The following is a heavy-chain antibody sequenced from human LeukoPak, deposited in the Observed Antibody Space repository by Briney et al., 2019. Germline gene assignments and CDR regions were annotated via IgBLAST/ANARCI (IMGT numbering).Heavy chain of an antibody. CDR1: GYSISSGYY. J-gene: IGHJ5*02. V-gene: IGHV4-38-2*02. Sequence: SEALSLTCTVSGYSISSGYYWGWIRQPPGKGLEWIGSIYHSGSTYYNPSLKSRVTISVDTSKNQFSLKLSSVTAADTAVYYCARLERYCSSTSCYIKNWFDPWGQGTLVTVSS. CDR2: IYHSGST. D-gene: IGHD2-2*02. CDR3: ARLERYCSSTSCYIKNWFDP.